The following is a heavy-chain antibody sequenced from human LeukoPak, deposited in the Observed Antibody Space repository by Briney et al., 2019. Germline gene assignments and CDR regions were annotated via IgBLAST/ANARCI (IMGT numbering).Heavy chain of an antibody. J-gene: IGHJ4*02. CDR2: IIPILGIA. CDR3: THYSNYRYYFAY. V-gene: IGHV1-69*02. CDR1: GGTFSSYT. Sequence: SVKVSCKASGGTFSSYTISWVRQAPGQGLEWMGRIIPILGIANYAQKFQGRVTITADKSTSTAYMELSSLRSEDTAVYYCTHYSNYRYYFAYWGQGTLVTVSS. D-gene: IGHD4-11*01.